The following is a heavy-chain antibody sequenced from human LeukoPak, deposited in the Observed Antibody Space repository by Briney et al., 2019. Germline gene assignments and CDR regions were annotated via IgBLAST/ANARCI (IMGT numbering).Heavy chain of an antibody. CDR2: LSWDGGST. CDR3: AKDGSGSYQHYYYGMDV. Sequence: GGSLRLSCAASGFTFDDYTMHWVRQAPGKGLEWVSLLSWDGGSTYYADSVKGRFAISRDNSKNSLYLQMNSLRTEDTALYYCAKDGSGSYQHYYYGMDVWGQGTTVTVSS. J-gene: IGHJ6*02. D-gene: IGHD3-10*01. V-gene: IGHV3-43*01. CDR1: GFTFDDYT.